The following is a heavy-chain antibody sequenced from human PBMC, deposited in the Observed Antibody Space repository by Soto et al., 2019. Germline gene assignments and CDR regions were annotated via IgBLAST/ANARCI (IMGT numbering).Heavy chain of an antibody. J-gene: IGHJ4*02. V-gene: IGHV1-69*12. CDR3: ASGIQLWLRRINNGYSG. CDR1: GGTFSTYA. Sequence: QVQLVQSGAEVKKPESSVKVSCKAPGGTFSTYAISWVRQAPGQGLEWMGGIILMFGTANYAQRFQDRVTITADESTSTVYMELSSLRSEDTAVYFCASGIQLWLRRINNGYSGWGQGTLVTVSS. CDR2: IILMFGTA. D-gene: IGHD5-18*01.